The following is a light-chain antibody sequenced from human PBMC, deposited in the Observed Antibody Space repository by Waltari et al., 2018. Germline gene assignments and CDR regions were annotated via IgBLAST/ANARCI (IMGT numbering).Light chain of an antibody. V-gene: IGLV3-21*02. J-gene: IGLJ6*01. CDR1: NIGSKY. Sequence: SYELTQPPSVSAASGQTARIPCGGDNIGSKYVHWYQQKPPQAPVLVIYADSKRPSGIPERFSGSNSGNTATLTISRVEAGDEADYYCQVWDSSSKYAVFGSGTKLTVL. CDR3: QVWDSSSKYAV. CDR2: ADS.